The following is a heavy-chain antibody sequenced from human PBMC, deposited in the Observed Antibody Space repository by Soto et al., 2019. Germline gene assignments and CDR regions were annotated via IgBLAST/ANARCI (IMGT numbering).Heavy chain of an antibody. Sequence: QVQLQESGPGLVKPSETLSLTCTVSGGFISSYYWRWIRQPAGKGLEWIGRIYTSGSTSYNPSLKSRATMSVDTAKNQFALKLSSVTAADTAVYYCARDLVAVSVTSLDAFDIWGQGTMVTVSS. V-gene: IGHV4-4*07. J-gene: IGHJ3*02. CDR3: ARDLVAVSVTSLDAFDI. D-gene: IGHD6-19*01. CDR1: GGFISSYY. CDR2: IYTSGST.